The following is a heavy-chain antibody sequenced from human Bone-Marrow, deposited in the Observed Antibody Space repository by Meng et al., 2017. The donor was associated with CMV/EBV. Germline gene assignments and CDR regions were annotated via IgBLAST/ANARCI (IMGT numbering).Heavy chain of an antibody. J-gene: IGHJ4*02. CDR3: AREGSSTGFDY. CDR2: ILPIFALA. Sequence: SVKVSCKASGGTFSNYAISWVREAPGQGLEWMGGILPIFALAKYAQNFQGRVTITADRSTSTAYMELSSLRSEDTAVYYCAREGSSTGFDYWGQGTLVTVSS. V-gene: IGHV1-69*10. CDR1: GGTFSNYA. D-gene: IGHD1-1*01.